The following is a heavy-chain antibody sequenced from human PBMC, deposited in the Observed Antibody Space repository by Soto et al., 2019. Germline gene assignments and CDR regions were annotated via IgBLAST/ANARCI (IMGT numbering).Heavy chain of an antibody. D-gene: IGHD4-17*01. CDR3: ARLHYGDYVGDFDY. Sequence: SETLSLTCTVSGGSISSSSYYWGWIRQPPGKGLEWIGSIYYSGSTYYNPPLKSRVTISVDTSKNQFSLKLSSVTAADTAVYYCARLHYGDYVGDFDYWGQGTLVPVSS. V-gene: IGHV4-39*07. CDR1: GGSISSSSYY. CDR2: IYYSGST. J-gene: IGHJ4*02.